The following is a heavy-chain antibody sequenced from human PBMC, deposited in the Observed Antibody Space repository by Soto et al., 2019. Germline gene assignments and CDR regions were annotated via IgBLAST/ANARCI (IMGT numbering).Heavy chain of an antibody. CDR1: GFSLSTSGVG. D-gene: IGHD6-13*01. V-gene: IGHV2-5*02. Sequence: GSGPTLVNPTQTLTLTCTFSGFSLSTSGVGVGWIRQPPGKALEWLALIYWDDDKRYSPSLKSRLTISKDTSKNQVVLTMTNMEPVDTAKYYCARISLSSSWYRRYYFDYWGQGTLVTVSS. CDR3: ARISLSSSWYRRYYFDY. J-gene: IGHJ4*02. CDR2: IYWDDDK.